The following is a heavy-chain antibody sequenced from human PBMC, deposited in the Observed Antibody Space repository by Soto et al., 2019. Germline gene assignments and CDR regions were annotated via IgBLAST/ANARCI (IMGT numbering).Heavy chain of an antibody. CDR1: GFDFNKYA. D-gene: IGHD2-2*02. CDR2: ITSNGDST. Sequence: GGSLRLSCAASGFDFNKYAMNWVRQAPGKGLQWVSSITSNGDSTYCADSVMGRFTTSRDNSKNTLYLQMNSLRADDTAVFYCAKDSPSYTTSPFYFASWGQGTLVTVSS. CDR3: AKDSPSYTTSPFYFAS. V-gene: IGHV3-23*01. J-gene: IGHJ4*02.